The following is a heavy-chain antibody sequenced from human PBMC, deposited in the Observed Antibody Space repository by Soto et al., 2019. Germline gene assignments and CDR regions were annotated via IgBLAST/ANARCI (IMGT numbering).Heavy chain of an antibody. CDR1: GFTFSTYA. V-gene: IGHV3-23*01. CDR3: AKDILIYAYVWASYGYEAFDM. CDR2: ISGSASST. D-gene: IGHD3-16*01. J-gene: IGHJ3*02. Sequence: PDGSLRLSCAASGFTFSTYAMSWVRQAPGMGLQWVSTISGSASSTYYADSVKGRFTISRDNSKHTLYLQMNSLRAEETAVYYCAKDILIYAYVWASYGYEAFDMWGQGKMVAV.